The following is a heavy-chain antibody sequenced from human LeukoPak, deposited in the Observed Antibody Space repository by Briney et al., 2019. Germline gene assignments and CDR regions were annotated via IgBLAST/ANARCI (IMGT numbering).Heavy chain of an antibody. CDR1: GYTFTGYY. Sequence: ASVKVSCKASGYTFTGYYMHWVRQAPGQGLEWMGWINPNSGDTNYAQTFQGRVTMTRDTSISTAYMELSRLRSDDTAVYYCARDPYGSGSRRKIFAYGGQGTRVTVSS. CDR2: INPNSGDT. D-gene: IGHD3-10*01. CDR3: ARDPYGSGSRRKIFAY. V-gene: IGHV1-2*02. J-gene: IGHJ4*02.